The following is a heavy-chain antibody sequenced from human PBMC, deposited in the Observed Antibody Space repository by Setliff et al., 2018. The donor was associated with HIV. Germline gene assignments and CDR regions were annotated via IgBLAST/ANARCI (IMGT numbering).Heavy chain of an antibody. D-gene: IGHD3-22*01. Sequence: PSETLSLTCTVSGGSISSRNWWSWVRQPPGKGLEWIGEIYHSGSTNYNPSLKSRVTISVDKSKNQFSLKLSSVTAADTAVYYCASYYGADEPSYYFDFWGQGTQVTVSS. CDR1: GGSISSRNW. CDR2: IYHSGST. CDR3: ASYYGADEPSYYFDF. V-gene: IGHV4-4*02. J-gene: IGHJ4*02.